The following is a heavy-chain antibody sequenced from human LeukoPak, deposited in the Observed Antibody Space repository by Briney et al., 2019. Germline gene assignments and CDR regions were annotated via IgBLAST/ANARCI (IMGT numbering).Heavy chain of an antibody. Sequence: SETLSLTCTVSGGSLSRYYWSWIRQPAGKGLEWIGRIYTSGSTNYNPSLKSRVTMSVDTSKNQFSLKLSSVTAADTAVYYCARVKLYGDYSGPRRDWFDPWGQGTLVTVSS. CDR1: GGSLSRYY. D-gene: IGHD4-17*01. V-gene: IGHV4-4*07. CDR3: ARVKLYGDYSGPRRDWFDP. CDR2: IYTSGST. J-gene: IGHJ5*02.